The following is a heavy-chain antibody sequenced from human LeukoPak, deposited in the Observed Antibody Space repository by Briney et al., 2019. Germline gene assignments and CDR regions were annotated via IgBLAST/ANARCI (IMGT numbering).Heavy chain of an antibody. J-gene: IGHJ4*02. Sequence: ASVKVSCKASGYTFTSYGISWVRQAPGQGLEWMGWINPNSGGTNYAQKFQGRVTMTRDTSISTAYMELSRLRSDDTAVYYCAGGLDSSGWYVDYFDYWGQGTLVTVSS. CDR3: AGGLDSSGWYVDYFDY. CDR1: GYTFTSYG. V-gene: IGHV1-2*02. D-gene: IGHD6-19*01. CDR2: INPNSGGT.